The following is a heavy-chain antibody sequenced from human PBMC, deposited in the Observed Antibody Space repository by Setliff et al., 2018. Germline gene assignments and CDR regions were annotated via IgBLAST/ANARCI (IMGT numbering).Heavy chain of an antibody. CDR2: MYHSGST. CDR1: GYSISSDYY. CDR3: ARALGYCSRTSCYADAFGI. D-gene: IGHD2-2*01. V-gene: IGHV4-38-2*01. J-gene: IGHJ3*02. Sequence: LSLTCAVSGYSISSDYYWGWIRQPPGKGLEWIGSMYHSGSTYYNPSLKSRVTISVDTSKNQFSLKLNYVTAADTAVYYCARALGYCSRTSCYADAFGIWGQGTMVTVSS.